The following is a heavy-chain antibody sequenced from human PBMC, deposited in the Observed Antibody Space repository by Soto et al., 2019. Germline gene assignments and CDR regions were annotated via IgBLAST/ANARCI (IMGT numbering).Heavy chain of an antibody. CDR3: AKDRTIASRNFDS. Sequence: VGSLRLSCAASGFTFSNYAMNWVRQAPGKGLEWVSGISGGSGDSTFYADSVKGRFTISRDNSMNTLYLQMNSLRAEDTAVYYCAKDRTIASRNFDSWGQGALVTVSS. D-gene: IGHD6-6*01. CDR1: GFTFSNYA. V-gene: IGHV3-23*01. J-gene: IGHJ4*02. CDR2: ISGGSGDST.